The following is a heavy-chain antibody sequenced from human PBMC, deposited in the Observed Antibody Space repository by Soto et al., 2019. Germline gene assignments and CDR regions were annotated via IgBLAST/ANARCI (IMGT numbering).Heavy chain of an antibody. V-gene: IGHV3-74*01. D-gene: IGHD2-21*01. CDR1: GFNFSNYW. CDR3: TRAAYCDRDCRYHFNF. CDR2: INGDGTIT. Sequence: EVQLVESGGGLVQPGGSLRLSFAASGFNFSNYWMHWVRQVQGKGLLWVARINGDGTITDYAETVKGRFTITRYNAKNTVYMQMSSLRAEDTAVYYCTRAAYCDRDCRYHFNFWSQGTLVTVTS. J-gene: IGHJ4*02.